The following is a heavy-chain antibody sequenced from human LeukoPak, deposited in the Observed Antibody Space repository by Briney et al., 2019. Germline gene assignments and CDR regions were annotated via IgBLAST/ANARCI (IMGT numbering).Heavy chain of an antibody. V-gene: IGHV3-11*04. D-gene: IGHD3-10*01. CDR1: GFTFSDYY. CDR3: ATNFLYYYGSGSSYYYMDV. CDR2: ISSSGSTI. Sequence: GGSLRLSCAASGFTFSDYYMSWIRQAPGKGLEWVSYISSSGSTIYYADSVKGRFTISRDNAKNSLYLQMNSLRAEDTAVYYCATNFLYYYGSGSSYYYMDVWGKGTTVTVSS. J-gene: IGHJ6*03.